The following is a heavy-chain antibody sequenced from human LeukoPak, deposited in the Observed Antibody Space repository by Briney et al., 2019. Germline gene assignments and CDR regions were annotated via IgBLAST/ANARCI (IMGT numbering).Heavy chain of an antibody. CDR3: ARDTQLST. J-gene: IGHJ3*01. Sequence: GGSLRLSCVASGFTFRGSAMSWVRQAPGKGLDWVSLISYDGNNAYYADSVRGRFTISRDNSKDTLYLEMNSLRAEDTAIYYCARDTQLSTWGLGTMVTASS. CDR1: GFTFRGSA. CDR2: ISYDGNNA. V-gene: IGHV3-23*01. D-gene: IGHD5-24*01.